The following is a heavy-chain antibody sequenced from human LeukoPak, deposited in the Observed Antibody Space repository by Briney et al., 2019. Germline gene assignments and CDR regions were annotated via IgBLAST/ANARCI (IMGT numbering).Heavy chain of an antibody. CDR3: AKAVGGMVRGVIILRDENNWFDP. V-gene: IGHV4-38-2*02. CDR2: IYHSGST. Sequence: SETLSLTCTVSGYSISSGYYWGWIRQPPGKGLGWIGSIYHSGSTYYNPSLKSRVTISVDTSKNQFSLKLSSVTAADTAVYYCAKAVGGMVRGVIILRDENNWFDPWGQGTLVTVSS. CDR1: GYSISSGYY. D-gene: IGHD3-10*01. J-gene: IGHJ5*02.